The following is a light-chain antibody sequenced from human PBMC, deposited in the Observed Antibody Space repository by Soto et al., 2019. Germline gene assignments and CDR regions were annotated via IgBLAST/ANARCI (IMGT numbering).Light chain of an antibody. CDR1: SGDVGTYNY. Sequence: QSALTQPPSASGSPGQSVTISCTGTSGDVGTYNYVSWYQQHPGKAPKLFIYEVTKRPSGVPDRFSGSKSGNTASLTVSGLQAEDEADYYCSSFGASNNVFGTGTKLTVL. V-gene: IGLV2-8*01. CDR3: SSFGASNNV. J-gene: IGLJ1*01. CDR2: EVT.